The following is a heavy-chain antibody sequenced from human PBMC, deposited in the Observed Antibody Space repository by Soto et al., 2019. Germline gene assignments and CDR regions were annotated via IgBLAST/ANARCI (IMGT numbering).Heavy chain of an antibody. D-gene: IGHD5-12*01. CDR3: ARVDGYDYGNYLDY. J-gene: IGHJ4*02. Sequence: QVQLVQSGAEVKKPGSSVKVSCKASRGTFSNSALSWVRLAPGQGLEWMGGIIPLYGTAKYAQKFQGRVTLTADESTTTAYMELPSLRSADTAVYYCARVDGYDYGNYLDYWGQGTLVTVSS. V-gene: IGHV1-69*12. CDR1: RGTFSNSA. CDR2: IIPLYGTA.